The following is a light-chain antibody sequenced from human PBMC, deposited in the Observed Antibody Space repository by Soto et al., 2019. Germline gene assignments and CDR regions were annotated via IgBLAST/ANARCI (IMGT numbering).Light chain of an antibody. CDR3: AAWDDSLSGPV. Sequence: QAVVTQPPSASGTPGQRVTISCSGSSSNIGSNYVYWYQQLPVTAAKLLIYRNNQRPSGVPVRFSGSKSGTSASLAISGLTSEDGAHYYCAAWDDSLSGPVFGGGTKLTVL. CDR2: RNN. J-gene: IGLJ2*01. V-gene: IGLV1-47*01. CDR1: SSNIGSNY.